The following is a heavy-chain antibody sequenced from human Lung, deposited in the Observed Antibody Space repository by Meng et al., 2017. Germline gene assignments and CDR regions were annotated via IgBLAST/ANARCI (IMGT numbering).Heavy chain of an antibody. Sequence: GLLQEAGPGLVKPSQTLSLTCTVSGGSISSSDYYWSWIRQPPGKGLEWSGHIYNSGSTYYNPSLKSRITISVDTSKNQFSLKLSSVTAADTAVYYCARGQKGYFDLWGRGTLVTVSS. J-gene: IGHJ2*01. CDR1: GGSISSSDYY. CDR2: IYNSGST. CDR3: ARGQKGYFDL. V-gene: IGHV4-30-4*01.